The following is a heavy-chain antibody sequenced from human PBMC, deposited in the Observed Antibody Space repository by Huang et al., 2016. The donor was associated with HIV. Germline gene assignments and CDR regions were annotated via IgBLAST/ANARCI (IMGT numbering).Heavy chain of an antibody. D-gene: IGHD3-10*01. CDR2: VNDGGYI. Sequence: QVQLQQWGAGLLKPSETLALTCAVYGESLGTYYWAWIRRPPGKGLPWIGEVNDGGYINYNPSLERRVTSSVDTSRNQVSLTLTSMTAADTATYYCARRFRVAATRKWFDPWGQGTLVIVSS. V-gene: IGHV4-34*01. CDR3: ARRFRVAATRKWFDP. J-gene: IGHJ5*02. CDR1: GESLGTYY.